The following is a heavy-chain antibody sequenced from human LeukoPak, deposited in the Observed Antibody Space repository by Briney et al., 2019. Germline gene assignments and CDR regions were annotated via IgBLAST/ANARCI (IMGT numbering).Heavy chain of an antibody. CDR3: ARGGNGGVDY. J-gene: IGHJ4*02. Sequence: SETLSLTCTVSGGSISSSYWSWIRQPAGKGLEWIGRIYASGSFIYNPSLKSRVIMSVDTSKNQFSLKLSSVTAADTAVYYCARGGNGGVDYWGQGTLVTVSS. V-gene: IGHV4-4*07. CDR2: IYASGSF. CDR1: GGSISSSY.